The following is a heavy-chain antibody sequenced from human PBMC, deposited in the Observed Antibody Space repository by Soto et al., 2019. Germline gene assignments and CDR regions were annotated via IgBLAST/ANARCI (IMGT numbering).Heavy chain of an antibody. CDR1: GYTFTSYY. Sequence: GASVKVSCKASGYTFTSYYMHWVRQAPGQGLEWMGIINPSGGSTSYAQKFQGRVTMTRDTSTSTVYMELSSLRSEDTAVYYCARWLRESGTYYYDSSGYYGMDVWGQGTTVTVSS. CDR3: ARWLRESGTYYYDSSGYYGMDV. CDR2: INPSGGST. V-gene: IGHV1-46*01. D-gene: IGHD3-22*01. J-gene: IGHJ6*02.